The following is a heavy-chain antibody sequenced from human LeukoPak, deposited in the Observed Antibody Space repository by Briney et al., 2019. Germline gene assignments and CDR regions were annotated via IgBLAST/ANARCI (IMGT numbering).Heavy chain of an antibody. D-gene: IGHD5-12*01. Sequence: GGSLRLSCAASGFIFSSYAMNWVRQAPGKGLEWVSAISGSGGSTYYADSVRGRFTVSRDNSKNTLYLQMNSLRAEDTAVYYCAKDRYNDYEGGWFDPWGQGTLVTVSP. J-gene: IGHJ5*02. CDR3: AKDRYNDYEGGWFDP. CDR2: ISGSGGST. CDR1: GFIFSSYA. V-gene: IGHV3-23*01.